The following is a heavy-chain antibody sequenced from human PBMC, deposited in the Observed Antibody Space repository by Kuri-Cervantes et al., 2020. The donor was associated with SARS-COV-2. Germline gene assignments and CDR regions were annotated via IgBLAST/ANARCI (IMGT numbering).Heavy chain of an antibody. CDR1: GFTFSSYS. J-gene: IGHJ4*02. Sequence: GGSLRLSCAASGFTFSSYSMNWVRQAPGKGLEWVSSISSSSSYIYYADSVKGRLTISRDNAKNSLYLQMNSLRAEDTAVYYCARAGRWLQSTPFDYWGQGTLVTVSS. D-gene: IGHD5-24*01. CDR2: ISSSSSYI. CDR3: ARAGRWLQSTPFDY. V-gene: IGHV3-21*01.